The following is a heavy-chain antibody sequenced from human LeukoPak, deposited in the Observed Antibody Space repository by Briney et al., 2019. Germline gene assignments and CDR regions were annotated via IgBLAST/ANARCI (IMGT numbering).Heavy chain of an antibody. V-gene: IGHV3-53*01. CDR1: GFTVSSSY. D-gene: IGHD5-12*01. CDR2: IYSGGRT. CDR3: ARDGPWRSPMSD. Sequence: GGSLRLSCAASGFTVSSSYMSWVRQAPGKGLEWVSVIYSGGRTSYADSAKGRFTVSRDNSKNTLYLQMNSLRAEDTAVYYCARDGPWRSPMSDWGQGTLVTVSS. J-gene: IGHJ4*02.